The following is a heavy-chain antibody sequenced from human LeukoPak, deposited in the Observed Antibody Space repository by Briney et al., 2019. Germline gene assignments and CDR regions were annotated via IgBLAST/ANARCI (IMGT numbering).Heavy chain of an antibody. CDR2: LYPGGDRA. D-gene: IGHD2-8*01. V-gene: IGHV1-46*01. CDR3: ASEVPRTSRFDH. CDR1: GLTLTTIY. Sequence: ASVKVSCKACGLTLTTIYMHWVRQAPGQGLEWMAVLYPGGDRAIYAQRFQGRLTLTRDTSTNTVYMEVSSLASEDTAVYYCASEVPRTSRFDHWGQGTLVTVSS. J-gene: IGHJ4*02.